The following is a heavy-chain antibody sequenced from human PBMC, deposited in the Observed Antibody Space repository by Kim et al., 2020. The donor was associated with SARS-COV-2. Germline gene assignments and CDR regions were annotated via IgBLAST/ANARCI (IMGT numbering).Heavy chain of an antibody. J-gene: IGHJ4*02. V-gene: IGHV4-61*02. CDR1: GGSISSGSYY. Sequence: SETLSLTCTVSGGSISSGSYYWSWIRQPAGKGLEWIGRIYTSGSTNYNPSLKSRVTISVDTSKNQFSLKLSPVTAADTAVYYCARERGMAYYYDSSGYPLFDYWGQGTLVTVSS. CDR2: IYTSGST. D-gene: IGHD3-22*01. CDR3: ARERGMAYYYDSSGYPLFDY.